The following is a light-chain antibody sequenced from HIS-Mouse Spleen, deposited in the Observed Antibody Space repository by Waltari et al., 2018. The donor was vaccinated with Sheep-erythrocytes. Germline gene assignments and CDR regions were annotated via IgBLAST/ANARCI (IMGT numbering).Light chain of an antibody. CDR1: KLGDKY. J-gene: IGLJ2*01. V-gene: IGLV3-1*01. CDR2: QDS. CDR3: QAWDSSTAV. Sequence: SYELTQPPSVSVSPGQTASITCSGDKLGDKYACWYQQKPGQSPVLVIYQDSKRPPGIPERFPGANSGKPATLTISGTQAMDEADYYCQAWDSSTAVFGGGTKLTVL.